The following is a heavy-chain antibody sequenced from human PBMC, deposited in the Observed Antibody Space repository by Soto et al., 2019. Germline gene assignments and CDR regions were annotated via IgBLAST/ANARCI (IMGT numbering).Heavy chain of an antibody. V-gene: IGHV3-21*01. CDR2: ISSSSSYI. CDR1: GFTFSSYS. CDR3: ARDRPSGDPGTFDD. D-gene: IGHD7-27*01. Sequence: GGSLRLSCAASGFTFSSYSMNWVRQAPGKGLEWVSSISSSSSYIYYADSVKGRFTISRDNAKNSLYLQMNSLRAEDTAVYYCARDRPSGDPGTFDDWGQGTLVTVSS. J-gene: IGHJ4*02.